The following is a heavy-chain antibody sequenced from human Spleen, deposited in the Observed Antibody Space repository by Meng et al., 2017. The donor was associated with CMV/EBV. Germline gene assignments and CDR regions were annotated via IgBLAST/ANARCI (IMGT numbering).Heavy chain of an antibody. D-gene: IGHD3-10*01. Sequence: ASVKVSCKASGYTFINYGITWVRQAPGQGLEWMGWISPYNRNTNYAQRLQGRVTMTTDPSTSTAYMELRSLRSDDTAVYYCARGSPSRVFFGMDVWGQGTTVTVSS. CDR2: ISPYNRNT. V-gene: IGHV1-18*01. CDR1: GYTFINYG. CDR3: ARGSPSRVFFGMDV. J-gene: IGHJ6*02.